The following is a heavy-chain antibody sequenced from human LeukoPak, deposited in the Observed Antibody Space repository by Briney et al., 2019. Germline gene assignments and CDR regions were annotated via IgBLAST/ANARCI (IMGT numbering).Heavy chain of an antibody. J-gene: IGHJ4*02. D-gene: IGHD6-19*01. CDR2: MNPNSGNT. CDR1: GYTFTNYD. Sequence: ASVKVSCKASGYTFTNYDINWVRQAAGQGLEWMGWMNPNSGNTGYAQKFQGRVTMTRNTSISTAYMELSSLRSEDTAVYYCARFSGWSDIDYWGQGTLVTVSS. V-gene: IGHV1-8*01. CDR3: ARFSGWSDIDY.